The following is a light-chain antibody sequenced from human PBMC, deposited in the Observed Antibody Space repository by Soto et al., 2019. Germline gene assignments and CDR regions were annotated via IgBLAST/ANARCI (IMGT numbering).Light chain of an antibody. V-gene: IGKV1-27*01. CDR2: DVS. Sequence: DTQLTQSPSSLSASVGERVTITCRASQGISNFLAWYQQKPGKVPKLLMYDVSTLRSGVPSRFSGSGSGTDFTLIISSLQSEDVATYYCQKYNTSPWTFGQGTTVEIK. CDR3: QKYNTSPWT. J-gene: IGKJ1*01. CDR1: QGISNF.